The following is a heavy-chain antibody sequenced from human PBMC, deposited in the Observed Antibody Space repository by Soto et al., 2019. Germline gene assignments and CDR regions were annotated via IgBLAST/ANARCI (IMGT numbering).Heavy chain of an antibody. J-gene: IGHJ5*02. CDR2: INSDSSVI. D-gene: IGHD2-2*01. Sequence: EVQLVESGGGLIQRGGSLRLSCTASGFTLSTYSMTWVRQAPGKGLEWVSYINSDSSVIRHADSVKGRFTVSRDNVKNLLYLQMNSLRDEDTAVYYCARGLGTSWFFLWGPGTLVTVSS. V-gene: IGHV3-48*02. CDR1: GFTLSTYS. CDR3: ARGLGTSWFFL.